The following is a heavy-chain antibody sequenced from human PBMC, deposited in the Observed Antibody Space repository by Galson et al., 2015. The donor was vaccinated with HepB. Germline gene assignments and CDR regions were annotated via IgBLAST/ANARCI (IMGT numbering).Heavy chain of an antibody. V-gene: IGHV1-69*13. CDR3: ARSGQPSLTLGWFDP. Sequence: SVKVSCKASGGTFSSYAISWVRQAPGQGLEWMGGIIPIFGTANYAQKFQGRVTITADESTSTAYMELSSLRSEDTAVYYCARSGQPSLTLGWFDPWGQGTLVTVSS. D-gene: IGHD1-14*01. CDR1: GGTFSSYA. J-gene: IGHJ5*02. CDR2: IIPIFGTA.